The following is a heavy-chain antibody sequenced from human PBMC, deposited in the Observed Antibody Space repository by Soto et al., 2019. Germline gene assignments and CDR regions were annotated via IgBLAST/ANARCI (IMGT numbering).Heavy chain of an antibody. V-gene: IGHV3-33*01. D-gene: IGHD2-15*01. J-gene: IGHJ4*02. CDR2: IWYDGSNK. CDR1: GCTFSSYV. CDR3: AREAATPSDY. Sequence: GGSLRLSCAASGCTFSSYVMHWVRQAPGKGLEWVAVIWYDGSNKYYADSVKGRFTISRDNSKNTLYLQMNSLRAEDTAVYYCAREAATPSDYWAREPWSPSPQ.